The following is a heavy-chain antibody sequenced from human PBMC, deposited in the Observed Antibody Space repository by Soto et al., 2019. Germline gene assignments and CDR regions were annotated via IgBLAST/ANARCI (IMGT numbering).Heavy chain of an antibody. Sequence: PSETLSLTCTVSDGSISSDYWSWIRQPPGKGLEWIGYIYYSGSTNYNPSLKSRVTISVDTSKNQFSLKLSSVTAADTAVYYCARRGWRRVDYYYYYYMDVWGKGTTVTVSS. D-gene: IGHD3-3*01. CDR3: ARRGWRRVDYYYYYYMDV. CDR2: IYYSGST. J-gene: IGHJ6*03. CDR1: DGSISSDY. V-gene: IGHV4-59*08.